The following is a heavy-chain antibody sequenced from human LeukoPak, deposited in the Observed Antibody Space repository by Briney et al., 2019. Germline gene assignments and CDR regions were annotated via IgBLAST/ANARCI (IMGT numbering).Heavy chain of an antibody. D-gene: IGHD2-15*01. CDR2: ISAYNGNT. Sequence: GASVKVSCKASGYTFTSYGISWVRQAPGQGLEWMGWISAYNGNTNYAQKLQGRVTMTTDTSTSTSYMELRILRSDDTAVYYGAGDNVRRSVVVVASYGGQGTLVTVSS. CDR3: AGDNVRRSVVVVASY. CDR1: GYTFTSYG. V-gene: IGHV1-18*01. J-gene: IGHJ4*02.